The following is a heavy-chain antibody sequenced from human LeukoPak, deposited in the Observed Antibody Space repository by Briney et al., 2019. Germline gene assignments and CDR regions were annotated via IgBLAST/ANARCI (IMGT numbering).Heavy chain of an antibody. CDR1: GGSISSYY. CDR3: ARGRYSGSYSLFDY. CDR2: IYYSGST. Sequence: SETLSLTCTFSGGSISSYYWNWIRQPPGKGLEWIGYIYYSGSTDYNPSLKSRVTLSVDTSKSQVSLKLSSVTAADTAVYYCARGRYSGSYSLFDYWGQGTLVTVSS. D-gene: IGHD1-26*01. V-gene: IGHV4-59*08. J-gene: IGHJ4*02.